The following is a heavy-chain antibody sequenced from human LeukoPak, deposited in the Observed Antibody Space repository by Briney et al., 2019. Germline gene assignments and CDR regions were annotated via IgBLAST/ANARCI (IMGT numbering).Heavy chain of an antibody. CDR3: ASRYGDYGNWFDP. D-gene: IGHD4-17*01. CDR2: INHSGST. Sequence: SETLSLTCAVYGGSFSGYYWSWIRQPPGKGLEWIGEINHSGSTNYNPSLKSRVTISVDTPKNQFSLKLSSVTAADTAVYYCASRYGDYGNWFDPWGQGTLVTVSS. CDR1: GGSFSGYY. V-gene: IGHV4-34*01. J-gene: IGHJ5*02.